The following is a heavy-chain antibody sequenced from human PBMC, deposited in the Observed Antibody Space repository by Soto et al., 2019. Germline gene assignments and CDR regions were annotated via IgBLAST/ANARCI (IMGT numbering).Heavy chain of an antibody. D-gene: IGHD5-18*01. CDR2: INHSGST. V-gene: IGHV4-34*01. J-gene: IGHJ6*03. Sequence: SETLSLTCAVYGGSFSGYYWSWIRQPPGKGLEWIGEINHSGSTNYNPSLKSRVTISVDTSKNQFSLKLSSVTAADTAVYYCARARGYSYGLSIRYYYYYMDVWGKGTTVTVSS. CDR3: ARARGYSYGLSIRYYYYYMDV. CDR1: GGSFSGYY.